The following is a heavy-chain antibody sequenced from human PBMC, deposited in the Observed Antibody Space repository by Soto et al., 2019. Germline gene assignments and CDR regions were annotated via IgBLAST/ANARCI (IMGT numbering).Heavy chain of an antibody. D-gene: IGHD2-15*01. CDR1: GGSISSYY. Sequence: QVQLQESGPGLVKPSETLSLTCTVSGGSISSYYWSWIRQPPGKGLEWIGYIYYSGSTNYNPSLQGRVTISVDTSKNQFSLKPSSVTAADTAVYYCARNSGYCSGGSCSRGFDPWGQGTLVTVSS. J-gene: IGHJ5*02. CDR2: IYYSGST. V-gene: IGHV4-59*01. CDR3: ARNSGYCSGGSCSRGFDP.